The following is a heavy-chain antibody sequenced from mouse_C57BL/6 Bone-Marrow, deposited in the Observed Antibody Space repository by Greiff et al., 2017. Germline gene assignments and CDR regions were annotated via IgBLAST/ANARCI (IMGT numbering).Heavy chain of an antibody. D-gene: IGHD2-4*01. J-gene: IGHJ1*03. CDR2: IYPSDSET. V-gene: IGHV1-61*01. Sequence: QVQLQQPGAELVRPGSSVKLSCKASGYTFTSYWMDWVKQRPGQGLEWIGNIYPSDSETHYNQKFKDKATLTVDKSSSTAYMQLSSLTSEDSAVYYCARDYDDDGRYFDVWGTGTTVTVSS. CDR1: GYTFTSYW. CDR3: ARDYDDDGRYFDV.